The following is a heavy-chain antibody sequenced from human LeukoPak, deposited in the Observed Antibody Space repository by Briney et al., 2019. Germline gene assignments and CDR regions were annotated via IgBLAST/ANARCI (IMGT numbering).Heavy chain of an antibody. V-gene: IGHV3-23*01. CDR2: ITGRGTFT. Sequence: GGSLRLSCTVSGFTVSSNSMSWVRQAPGKGLEWVSAITGRGTFTDYADSVKGRFTISRDNSKNTLYLQMNSLRADDTAIYYCAKRSAESSGYFDSWGQGTLVTVSS. J-gene: IGHJ4*02. D-gene: IGHD6-19*01. CDR1: GFTVSSNS. CDR3: AKRSAESSGYFDS.